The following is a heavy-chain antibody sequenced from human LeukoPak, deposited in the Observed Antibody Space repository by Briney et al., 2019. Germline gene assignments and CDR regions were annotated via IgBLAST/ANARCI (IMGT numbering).Heavy chain of an antibody. CDR1: GGSISSYY. D-gene: IGHD3-22*01. J-gene: IGHJ3*02. Sequence: PSETLSLTCTVSGGSISSYYWSWIRQPPGKGLEWIGYIYTSGSTNYSPSLKSRVTISVDTSKNQFSLKLSSVTAADTAVYYCARHHRMNYYDSSGYYYDAFDIWGQGTMVTVSS. V-gene: IGHV4-4*09. CDR3: ARHHRMNYYDSSGYYYDAFDI. CDR2: IYTSGST.